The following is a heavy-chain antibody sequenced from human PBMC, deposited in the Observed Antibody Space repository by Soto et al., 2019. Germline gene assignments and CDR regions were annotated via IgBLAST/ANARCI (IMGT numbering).Heavy chain of an antibody. CDR2: IYHSGST. V-gene: IGHV4-30-2*01. CDR1: GGSISSGGYS. CDR3: ARRYSSSSLPDY. D-gene: IGHD6-6*01. J-gene: IGHJ4*02. Sequence: SETLSLTCAVSGGSISSGGYSWSWIRQPPGKGLEWIGYIYHSGSTCYNPSLKSRVTISVDRSKNQFSLKLSSVTAADTAIYYCARRYSSSSLPDYWGQGTLVTVSS.